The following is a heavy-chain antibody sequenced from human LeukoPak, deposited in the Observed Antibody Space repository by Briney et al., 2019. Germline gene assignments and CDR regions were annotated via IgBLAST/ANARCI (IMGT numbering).Heavy chain of an antibody. CDR3: ACLYQWQVSYYSHGMDV. CDR1: GFTFSSYA. Sequence: GGSLRLSCAASGFTFSSYAMHWVRQAPGKGLEWVAVISYDGSNKYYADSVKGRFTISRDNSKNTLYLQMNSLRAEDTAVYYCACLYQWQVSYYSHGMDVWGQGTTVTVSS. CDR2: ISYDGSNK. D-gene: IGHD6-19*01. J-gene: IGHJ6*02. V-gene: IGHV3-30-3*01.